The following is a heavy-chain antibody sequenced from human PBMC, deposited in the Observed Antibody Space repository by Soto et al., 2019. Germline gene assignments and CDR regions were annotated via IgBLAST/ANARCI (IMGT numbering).Heavy chain of an antibody. D-gene: IGHD5-12*01. V-gene: IGHV2-26*01. CDR3: ARTGRGYESSFDY. CDR1: GFSLSNARMG. CDR2: IFSNDEK. Sequence: QVTLKESGPVLVNHTETLTLTCTVSGFSLSNARMGVSWIRQPPGKALEWLAHIFSNDEKSYSTSLKSRLTISKDTSKSQVVLTMTNMDPVDTATYYCARTGRGYESSFDYWGQGTLVTVSS. J-gene: IGHJ4*02.